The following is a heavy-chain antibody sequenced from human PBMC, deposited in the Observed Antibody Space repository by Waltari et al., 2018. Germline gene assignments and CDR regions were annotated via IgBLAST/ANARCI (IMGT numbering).Heavy chain of an antibody. V-gene: IGHV4-30-4*08. CDR2: INHSGST. D-gene: IGHD1-26*01. J-gene: IGHJ4*02. CDR3: ARLSRGSYLRIYYYFDY. CDR1: GGSISSGDYY. Sequence: QVQLQESGPGLVKPSQTLSLTCTVSGGSISSGDYYWSWIRQPPGKGLEWIGEINHSGSTNYNPSLKSRVTISVDTSKNQFSLKLSSVTAADTAVYYCARLSRGSYLRIYYYFDYWGQGTLVTVSS.